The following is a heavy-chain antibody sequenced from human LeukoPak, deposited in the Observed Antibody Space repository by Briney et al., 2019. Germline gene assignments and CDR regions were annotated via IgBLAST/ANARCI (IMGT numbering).Heavy chain of an antibody. D-gene: IGHD1-26*01. CDR1: GFTFSSYW. CDR2: INSDGSST. Sequence: PGGSLRLSCAASGFTFSSYWMHWVRQAPGKGLVWISRINSDGSSTSYADPVKGRFTISRDNAKKTLDLKMNSLRAEDTAVYYCVRLSWELGDGGVTWGQGTLVTVSS. CDR3: VRLSWELGDGGVT. V-gene: IGHV3-74*01. J-gene: IGHJ5*02.